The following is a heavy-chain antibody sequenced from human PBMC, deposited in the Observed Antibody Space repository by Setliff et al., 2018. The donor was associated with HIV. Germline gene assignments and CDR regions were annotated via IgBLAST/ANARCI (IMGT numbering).Heavy chain of an antibody. Sequence: TFSPYWMHWVRQVPGKGLVWVSHINSDGSGTKYADSVKGRFTMSRDNAKNTLYLQMNSLRAEDTALYFCTRDRGRPDSFDIWGQGTMVTVSS. CDR3: TRDRGRPDSFDI. V-gene: IGHV3-74*01. CDR1: TFSPYW. CDR2: INSDGSGT. J-gene: IGHJ3*02. D-gene: IGHD1-26*01.